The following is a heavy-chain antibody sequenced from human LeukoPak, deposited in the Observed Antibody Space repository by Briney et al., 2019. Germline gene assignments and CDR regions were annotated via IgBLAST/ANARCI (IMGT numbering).Heavy chain of an antibody. D-gene: IGHD3-22*01. V-gene: IGHV1-69*05. CDR1: GYTFTSYG. CDR3: ARDRTMIVGFAFDI. Sequence: GASVKVSCKASGYTFTSYGISWVRQAPGQGLEWMGRIIPIFGTANYAQKFQGRVTITTDESTSTAYMELSSLRSEDTAVYYCARDRTMIVGFAFDIWGQGTMVTVSS. J-gene: IGHJ3*02. CDR2: IIPIFGTA.